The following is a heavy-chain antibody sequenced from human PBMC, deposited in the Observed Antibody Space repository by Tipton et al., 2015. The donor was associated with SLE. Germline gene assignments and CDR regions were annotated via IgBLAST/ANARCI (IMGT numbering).Heavy chain of an antibody. D-gene: IGHD6-6*01. V-gene: IGHV4-39*01. J-gene: IGHJ3*02. Sequence: TLSLACTVSGGSINTPDYYWGWIRQSPGKGLEWIANIYYSGSPYYNPSLESRVTISVDTSRNQFSLKSTSVTAADTAVYYCATFFGHSSASPDALDIWGQGTMVTVSS. CDR2: IYYSGSP. CDR1: GGSINTPDYY. CDR3: ATFFGHSSASPDALDI.